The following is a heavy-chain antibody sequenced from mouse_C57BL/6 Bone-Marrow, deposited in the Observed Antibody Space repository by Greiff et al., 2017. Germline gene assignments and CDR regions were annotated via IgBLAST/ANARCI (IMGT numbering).Heavy chain of an antibody. CDR2: IYPGSGST. Sequence: VQLQQPGAELVKPGASVKMSCKASGYTFTSYWITWVKQRPGQGLAWIGDIYPGSGSTNYNEKFKSKATLTVDTSSSTAYMQLSSLTSEDSAVYYCANIYYDGYYAMDYWGQGTSVTVSS. J-gene: IGHJ4*01. V-gene: IGHV1-55*01. D-gene: IGHD2-4*01. CDR3: ANIYYDGYYAMDY. CDR1: GYTFTSYW.